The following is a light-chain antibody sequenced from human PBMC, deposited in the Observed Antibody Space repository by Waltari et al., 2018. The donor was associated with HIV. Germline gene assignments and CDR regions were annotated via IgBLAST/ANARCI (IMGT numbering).Light chain of an antibody. V-gene: IGLV3-19*01. CDR3: NSRDRAGHHVV. Sequence: SELTQDPAVSVALGQTVSITCQGDSLRTYYASWYLQKPGQAPCLVISPIHNRPSGIPDRFSGSSSGNTASLTITGAQAEDEGDYYCNSRDRAGHHVVFGGGTKLTVL. CDR1: SLRTYY. CDR2: PIH. J-gene: IGLJ3*02.